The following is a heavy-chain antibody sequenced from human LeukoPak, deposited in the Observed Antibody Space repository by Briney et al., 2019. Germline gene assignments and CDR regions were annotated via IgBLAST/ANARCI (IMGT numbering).Heavy chain of an antibody. D-gene: IGHD6-19*01. V-gene: IGHV3-9*03. CDR1: EFIVSINY. CDR2: ISWNSRTI. J-gene: IGHJ3*01. CDR3: AKAWTSGWYSGAFDV. Sequence: GGSLRLSCAASEFIVSINYMTWVRQAPGKGLEWVSGISWNSRTIDYADSVKGRFTISRDNAKNSLYLQIHSLRTEDMALYYCAKAWTSGWYSGAFDVWGQGTMVAVSS.